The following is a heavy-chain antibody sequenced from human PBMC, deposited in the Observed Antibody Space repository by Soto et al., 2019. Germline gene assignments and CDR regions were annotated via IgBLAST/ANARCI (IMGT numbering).Heavy chain of an antibody. J-gene: IGHJ4*02. D-gene: IGHD1-7*01. CDR3: ARHLWGYNWNYVGFDY. CDR1: GGSISSSSYY. CDR2: IYYSGST. V-gene: IGHV4-39*01. Sequence: KTSETLSLTCTVSGGSISSSSYYWGWIRQPPGKGLEWIGSIYYSGSTYYNPSLKSRVTISVDTSKNQFSLKLSSVTAADTAVYYCARHLWGYNWNYVGFDYWGQGTLVTVSS.